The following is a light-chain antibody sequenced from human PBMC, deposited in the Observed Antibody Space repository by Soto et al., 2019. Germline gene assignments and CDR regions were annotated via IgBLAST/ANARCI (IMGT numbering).Light chain of an antibody. V-gene: IGKV1-5*03. CDR2: KAS. Sequence: DILMTQSPSTLSASVGDRVTITCRASQSISSWLAWYQQKPGKAPKLLIYKASTLESGVPSRFSGSGSGTEFTLTISSLQPDDFATYYCQQYDKYAWTFGQGTKVEIK. J-gene: IGKJ1*01. CDR1: QSISSW. CDR3: QQYDKYAWT.